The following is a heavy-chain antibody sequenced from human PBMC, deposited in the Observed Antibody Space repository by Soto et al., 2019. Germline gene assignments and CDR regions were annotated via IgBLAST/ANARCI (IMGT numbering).Heavy chain of an antibody. CDR1: GYTFTDYA. CDR2: ISTGNGNT. CDR3: AKGSQMWTPAY. D-gene: IGHD2-21*01. Sequence: ASVKVSCKASGYTFTDYAMHWVRQAPGQRLEWMGWISTGNGNTKYSQKFQGRVTITRDTSATTAYMELSSLRSEDTAVYYCAKGSQMWTPAYWGQGTLVTVSS. J-gene: IGHJ4*02. V-gene: IGHV1-3*04.